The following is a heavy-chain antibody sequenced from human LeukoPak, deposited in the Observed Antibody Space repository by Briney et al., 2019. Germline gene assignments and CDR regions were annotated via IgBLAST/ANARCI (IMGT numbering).Heavy chain of an antibody. J-gene: IGHJ4*02. CDR3: AREASILDY. Sequence: GGSLRLSCAASGFTFSSFAMSWVRQAPGKGLEWVSVISGSGVSTYYADFVKGRFTISRDSSKNTLYLLMNSLRAEDTAVYYCAREASILDYWGQGTLVTVSS. V-gene: IGHV3-23*01. CDR1: GFTFSSFA. CDR2: ISGSGVST.